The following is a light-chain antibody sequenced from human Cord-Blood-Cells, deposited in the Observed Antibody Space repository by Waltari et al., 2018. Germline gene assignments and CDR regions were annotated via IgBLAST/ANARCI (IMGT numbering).Light chain of an antibody. CDR3: CSYAGSSWV. CDR2: EGS. V-gene: IGLV2-23*01. Sequence: QSVLTKPASVPGSPGHSITISCTGTSSDVGSYNLVSWYQQHSGKAPKLMIYEGSKRPSGVSNRFSGSKSGNTASLTISGLQAEDEADYYCCSYAGSSWVFGGGTKLTVL. CDR1: SSDVGSYNL. J-gene: IGLJ3*02.